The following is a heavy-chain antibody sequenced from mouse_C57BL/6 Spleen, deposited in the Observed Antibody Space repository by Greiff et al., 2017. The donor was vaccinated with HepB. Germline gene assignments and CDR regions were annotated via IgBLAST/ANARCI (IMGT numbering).Heavy chain of an antibody. CDR1: GYTFTSYW. V-gene: IGHV1-64*01. CDR3: ARRTTVVATRYVDV. CDR2: IHPNSGST. J-gene: IGHJ1*03. Sequence: VQLQQSGAELVKPGASVKLSCKASGYTFTSYWMHWVKQRPGQGLEWIGMIHPNSGSTNYNEKFKSKATLTVDKSSSTAYMQLSSLTSEDSAVYYWARRTTVVATRYVDVWGTGTTVTVSS. D-gene: IGHD1-1*01.